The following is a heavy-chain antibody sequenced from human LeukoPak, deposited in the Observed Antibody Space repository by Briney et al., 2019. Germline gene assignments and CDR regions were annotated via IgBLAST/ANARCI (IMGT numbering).Heavy chain of an antibody. V-gene: IGHV3-33*08. CDR2: IWYDGSNK. D-gene: IGHD6-13*01. CDR1: EFTFSSYG. J-gene: IGHJ4*02. Sequence: GGSLRLSCAASEFTFSSYGMHWVRQAPGKGLEWVAVIWYDGSNKYYADSVKGRFTISRDNSKNTLYLQMNSLRAEDTAVYYCARDKEGSGSSWYVNYWGQGTLVTVSS. CDR3: ARDKEGSGSSWYVNY.